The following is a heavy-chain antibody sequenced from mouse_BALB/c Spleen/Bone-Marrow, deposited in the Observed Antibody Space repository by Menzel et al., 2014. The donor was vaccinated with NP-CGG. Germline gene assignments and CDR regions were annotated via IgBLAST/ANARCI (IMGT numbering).Heavy chain of an antibody. CDR2: ISPSNGGT. Sequence: VQLQQSGAELVKPGASVKLSCKASGYTFTSYYMYWVKQRPGQGLEWIGEISPSNGGTNFNEKFKSKATLTVDKSSSTAYMQLSSLTSEDSAVYYCTRSNGNWFAYWGQGTLVTVSA. D-gene: IGHD2-1*01. CDR1: GYTFTSYY. J-gene: IGHJ3*01. CDR3: TRSNGNWFAY. V-gene: IGHV1S81*02.